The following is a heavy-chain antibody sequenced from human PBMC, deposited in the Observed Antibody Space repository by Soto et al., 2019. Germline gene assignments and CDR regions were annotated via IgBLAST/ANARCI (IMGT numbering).Heavy chain of an antibody. V-gene: IGHV3-23*01. D-gene: IGHD6-13*01. J-gene: IGHJ4*02. CDR1: GFTFSNYA. CDR3: AKTSSLFDY. CDR2: ISKSGGGT. Sequence: EVQLLESGGGLVQPGGSLRLSCAASGFTFSNYAMSWVRQAPGKGLEWVSSISKSGGGTYYADSVKGRFTISRDNSKHTLYLQRNSLKAEDTAVYSCAKTSSLFDYWGQGTLVTVSS.